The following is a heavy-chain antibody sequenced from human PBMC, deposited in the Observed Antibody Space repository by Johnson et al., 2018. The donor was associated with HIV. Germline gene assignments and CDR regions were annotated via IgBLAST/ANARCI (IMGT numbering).Heavy chain of an antibody. Sequence: QVQLVESGGGLVQPGGSLRLSCAASGFTFSDYYMSWIRQAPGKGLEWVSYISSSGTIVYYADSVKGRFTISRDNAKNSLSLQINSLRADDTAVYYSVGMGGAFDIWGQGTMVTVSS. CDR2: ISSSGTIV. V-gene: IGHV3-11*04. D-gene: IGHD1-26*01. CDR3: VGMGGAFDI. CDR1: GFTFSDYY. J-gene: IGHJ3*02.